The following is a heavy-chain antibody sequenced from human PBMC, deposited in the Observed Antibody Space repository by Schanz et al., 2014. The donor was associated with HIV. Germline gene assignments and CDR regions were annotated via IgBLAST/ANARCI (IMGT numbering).Heavy chain of an antibody. J-gene: IGHJ4*02. V-gene: IGHV3-48*02. CDR3: ARGATTYSSGYYYPDY. CDR2: ISSSSTTI. CDR1: GFTFSSYS. Sequence: EVQLVESGGDLVQPGGSLRLSCAVSGFTFSSYSMNWVRQAPGKGLEWVSYISSSSTTIYYADSVKGRFTISRDNAKNSLYLQMNSLRDEDTAVYYCARGATTYSSGYYYPDYWGQGTLVTVSS. D-gene: IGHD3-22*01.